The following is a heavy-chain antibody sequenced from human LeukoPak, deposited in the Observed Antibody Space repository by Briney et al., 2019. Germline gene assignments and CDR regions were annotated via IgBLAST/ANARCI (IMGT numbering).Heavy chain of an antibody. CDR3: ARMAADGTMNWFDP. CDR1: GYIFTNYD. V-gene: IGHV1-8*01. J-gene: IGHJ5*02. Sequence: ASVKVSCKASGYIFTNYDINWVRQATGQGLEWMGWMEPNSGNTGFAQKFQGRVSMTRNISTNTAYMELSSLRSEDTAMYYCARMAADGTMNWFDPWGQGTLVIVSS. CDR2: MEPNSGNT. D-gene: IGHD6-13*01.